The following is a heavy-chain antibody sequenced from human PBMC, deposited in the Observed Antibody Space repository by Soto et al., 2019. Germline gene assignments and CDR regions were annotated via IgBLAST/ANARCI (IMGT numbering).Heavy chain of an antibody. CDR2: IDYSGST. D-gene: IGHD3-10*01. CDR3: ARARLVTMVRGFDY. J-gene: IGHJ4*02. Sequence: QVQLQETGPGLVKPSQTLSLTCTVSGGSISSGGYYWSWIRQHPGKGLEWIGYIDYSGSTYYNPSLQGRVTMSVDPSKSQFSLKLSSVTAADPAVYYCARARLVTMVRGFDYWGQGTLVTVSS. CDR1: GGSISSGGYY. V-gene: IGHV4-31*03.